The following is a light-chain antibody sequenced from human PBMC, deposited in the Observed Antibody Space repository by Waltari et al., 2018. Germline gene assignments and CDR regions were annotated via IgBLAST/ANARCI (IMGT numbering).Light chain of an antibody. CDR2: EVT. CDR1: SSDIGSYKT. CDR3: NSFTSSNTWV. J-gene: IGLJ3*02. Sequence: QSALTQPPSVSGSPGQSVTISCTGTSSDIGSYKTVSWYQQSPGTAPELMIYEVTNRPLGVPYRFSGSKSANTASLTISGLQVEDEADYYCNSFTSSNTWVFGGGTRLTVL. V-gene: IGLV2-18*02.